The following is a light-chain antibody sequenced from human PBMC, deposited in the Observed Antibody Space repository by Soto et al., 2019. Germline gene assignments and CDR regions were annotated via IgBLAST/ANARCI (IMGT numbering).Light chain of an antibody. CDR2: GAS. CDR3: QQDNNWPLT. Sequence: EIVMTQSPATLSVSPGERATLSCRASQSVSSNLAWYQQKPGQAPRLLIYGASTRATGIPARFSGSGSGTAFPLTISSLQSEDFAVYYCQQDNNWPLTFGGGTKVEIK. CDR1: QSVSSN. V-gene: IGKV3-15*01. J-gene: IGKJ4*01.